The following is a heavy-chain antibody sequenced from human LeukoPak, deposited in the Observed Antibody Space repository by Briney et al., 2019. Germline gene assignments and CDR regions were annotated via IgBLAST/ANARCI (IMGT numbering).Heavy chain of an antibody. CDR1: GFIVSSNY. J-gene: IGHJ6*03. CDR2: IYSGGTT. V-gene: IGHV3-66*01. Sequence: TGGSLRLSCAASGFIVSSNYMSWVRQAPGKGLEWVSVIYSGGTTYYADSVKGRFTISRDNSKNTLYLQMNSLRAEDTAVYYCAKAGRGGAITMIRGVKGDYYYMDVWGKGTTVTISS. D-gene: IGHD3-10*01. CDR3: AKAGRGGAITMIRGVKGDYYYMDV.